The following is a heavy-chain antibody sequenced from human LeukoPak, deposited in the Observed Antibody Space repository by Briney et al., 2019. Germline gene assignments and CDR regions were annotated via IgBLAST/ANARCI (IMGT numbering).Heavy chain of an antibody. CDR3: ARDHELCSGGSCYRYNWFDP. D-gene: IGHD2-15*01. CDR1: GFTFDDYG. CDR2: INWNGGST. Sequence: GGSLRLSCAASGFTFDDYGMSWVRQAPGKGLEWVSAINWNGGSTGYADSVKGRFTTSRDNATNSLYLQMNSLRAEDTSLYYCARDHELCSGGSCYRYNWFDPSGEGALVTVSS. V-gene: IGHV3-20*04. J-gene: IGHJ5*02.